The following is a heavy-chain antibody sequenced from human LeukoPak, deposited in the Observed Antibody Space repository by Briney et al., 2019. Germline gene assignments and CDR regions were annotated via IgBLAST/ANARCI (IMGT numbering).Heavy chain of an antibody. CDR1: GGSFSGYY. D-gene: IGHD4-17*01. J-gene: IGHJ3*02. Sequence: PSETLSLTCAVYGGSFSGYYWSWIRQPPGKGLEWIGEINHSGSTNYNPSLKSRVTISVDTSKNQFSLKLSSVTAAHTAVYYCARVSHGDKDAFDIWGQGTMVTVSS. CDR3: ARVSHGDKDAFDI. V-gene: IGHV4-34*01. CDR2: INHSGST.